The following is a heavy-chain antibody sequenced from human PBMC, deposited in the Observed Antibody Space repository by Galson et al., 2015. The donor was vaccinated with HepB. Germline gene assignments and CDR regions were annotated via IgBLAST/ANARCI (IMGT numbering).Heavy chain of an antibody. V-gene: IGHV3-23*01. CDR1: GFTFSSYA. CDR3: AKTIFSSGWTYFDY. J-gene: IGHJ4*02. D-gene: IGHD6-19*01. CDR2: ISGSGGST. Sequence: SLRLSCAASGFTFSSYAMSWVRQAPGKGLEWVSAISGSGGSTYYADSVKGRFTISRDNSKNTLYLQMNSLRAEDTAGYYCAKTIFSSGWTYFDYWGQGTLVTVSS.